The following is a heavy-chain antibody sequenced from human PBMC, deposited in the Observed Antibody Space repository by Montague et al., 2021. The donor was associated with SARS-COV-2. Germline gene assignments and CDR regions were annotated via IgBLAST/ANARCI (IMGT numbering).Heavy chain of an antibody. V-gene: IGHV3-23*03. Sequence: SLRLSCAASGFTFSNSPMSWVRQAPGKGLDWVSVIHSAGRGTYYADSVQGRFTISRDNLKNTVYLQMNSLRDVDTALYYCAKVGDILTGYSLINLDAWSQGTLVVVSS. CDR3: AKVGDILTGYSLINLDA. J-gene: IGHJ5*02. D-gene: IGHD3-9*01. CDR2: IHSAGRGT. CDR1: GFTFSNSP.